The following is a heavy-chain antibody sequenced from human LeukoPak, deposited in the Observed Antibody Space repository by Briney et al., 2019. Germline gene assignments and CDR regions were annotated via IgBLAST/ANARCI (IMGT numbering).Heavy chain of an antibody. Sequence: PSETLSLTCTVSGDSICNYYWSWIRQPAGKGLEWVGRIYPSGSTDYIPSLKSRVTMSIDTSKNQVSLKLNSVTASDTAVYYCARAPPYYFDSSGYYDDWYFDLWGRGTLVTVSS. J-gene: IGHJ2*01. D-gene: IGHD3-22*01. CDR2: IYPSGST. CDR3: ARAPPYYFDSSGYYDDWYFDL. V-gene: IGHV4-4*07. CDR1: GDSICNYY.